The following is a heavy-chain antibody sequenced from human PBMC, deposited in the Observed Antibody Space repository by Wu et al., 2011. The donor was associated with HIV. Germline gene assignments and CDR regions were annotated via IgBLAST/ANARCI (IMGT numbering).Heavy chain of an antibody. D-gene: IGHD3-22*01. V-gene: IGHV1-69*11. J-gene: IGHJ5*02. CDR2: IVPVLGGS. Sequence: QAQLVQSGAEVREPGSSVKVSCKASGGTLRKYAFSWVRQAPGQGLEWMGGIVPVLGGSNYARRFQGRVTITADESRTTVHTEVRSLRSDDTAVYYCARHPHYYDSRGRRVGNWFDPWGQGTLVTVSS. CDR3: ARHPHYYDSRGRRVGNWFDP. CDR1: GGTLRKYA.